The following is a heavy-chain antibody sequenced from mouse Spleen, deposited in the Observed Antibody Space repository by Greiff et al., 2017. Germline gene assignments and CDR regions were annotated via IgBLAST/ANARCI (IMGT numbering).Heavy chain of an antibody. V-gene: IGHV1-82*01. CDR2: IYPGDGDT. D-gene: IGHD1-2*01. J-gene: IGHJ4*01. CDR1: GYAFSSSW. CDR3: ARSPLRLRAMDY. Sequence: VQLQQSGPELVKPGASVKISCKASGYAFSSSWMNWVKQRPGKGLEWIGRIYPGDGDTNYNGKFKGKATLTADKSSSTAYMQLSSLTSEDSAVYFCARSPLRLRAMDYWGQGTSVTVSS.